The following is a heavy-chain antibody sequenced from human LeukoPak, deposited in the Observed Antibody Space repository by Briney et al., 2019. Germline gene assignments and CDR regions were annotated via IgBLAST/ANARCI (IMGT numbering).Heavy chain of an antibody. Sequence: ASVKVSRKASGYTFTSYGISWVRQAPGQGLEWMGWISAYNGNTNYAQKLQGRVTMTTDTSTSTAYMELRSLRSDDTAVYYCAREKQQLVLGWFDPWGQGTLVTVSS. J-gene: IGHJ5*02. CDR3: AREKQQLVLGWFDP. V-gene: IGHV1-18*01. D-gene: IGHD6-13*01. CDR2: ISAYNGNT. CDR1: GYTFTSYG.